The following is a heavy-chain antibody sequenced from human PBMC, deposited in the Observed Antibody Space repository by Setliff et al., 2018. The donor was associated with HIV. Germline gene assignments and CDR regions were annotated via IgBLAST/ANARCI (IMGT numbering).Heavy chain of an antibody. J-gene: IGHJ4*02. CDR1: GGSVSSGSYY. Sequence: SETLSLTCTVSGGSVSSGSYYWSWIRQPPGKGLEWIGYIYYSGSTNYNPSLKNRVTISLDTSNNQVSLKLSSVTAADTAVYYCARDFGASGYSEYWGQGTLVTVS. V-gene: IGHV4-61*01. CDR2: IYYSGST. D-gene: IGHD3-22*01. CDR3: ARDFGASGYSEY.